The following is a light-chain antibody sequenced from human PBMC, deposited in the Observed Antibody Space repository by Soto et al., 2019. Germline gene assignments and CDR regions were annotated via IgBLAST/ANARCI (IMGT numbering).Light chain of an antibody. Sequence: QSVLTQPPSASGTPGQRFTISCSGSTSNIGRNSVYWYQQLPGTAPKLVMYGDVQRPSGVPDRFSGSKSGTSASLAISGLRSEDEADYYCSSYTSSSSLGVFGGGTKLTVL. J-gene: IGLJ3*02. CDR2: GDV. CDR1: TSNIGRNS. CDR3: SSYTSSSSLGV. V-gene: IGLV1-47*02.